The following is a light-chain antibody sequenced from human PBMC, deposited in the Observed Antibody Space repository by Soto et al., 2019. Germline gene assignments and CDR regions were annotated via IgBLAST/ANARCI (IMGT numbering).Light chain of an antibody. J-gene: IGKJ2*01. CDR1: QSVSSN. CDR3: QQYNNWPPYT. CDR2: GAS. Sequence: EIVMTQSPATLSVSPGERATLSCRASQSVSSNLAWYQQKPGQAPRLLIYGASTRATGIPARFSGSGSGTEFTLTISSLQSEDCAVYYCQQYNNWPPYTFGHGTKLESK. V-gene: IGKV3-15*01.